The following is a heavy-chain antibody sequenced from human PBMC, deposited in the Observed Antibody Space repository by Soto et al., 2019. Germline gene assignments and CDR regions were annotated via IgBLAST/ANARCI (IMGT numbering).Heavy chain of an antibody. J-gene: IGHJ4*02. CDR1: GFMISSAW. CDR2: IKSKKDGGAR. CDR3: VEGWNDF. V-gene: IGHV3-15*01. Sequence: EVQVVESGGDLVEPGGSLRLSCETSGFMISSAWMSWVRQAPGKGLEWVARIKSKKDGGARDYAAPVNGRFSISRDDSKSTVYLQMNSLRAEDTALYYCVEGWNDFWGQGTLVTVSS. D-gene: IGHD1-1*01.